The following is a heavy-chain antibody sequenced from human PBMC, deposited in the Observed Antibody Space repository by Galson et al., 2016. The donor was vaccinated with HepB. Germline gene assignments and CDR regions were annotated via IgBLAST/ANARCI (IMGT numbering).Heavy chain of an antibody. V-gene: IGHV3-21*04. J-gene: IGHJ4*02. CDR2: ISSSSRYI. CDR3: TRDGSGWSSN. Sequence: SLRLSCAASGFTFTRYTMNWVRQAPGKGLEWVSSISSSSRYIYYADSVKGRFTISRDNAKNSLYLEMNSLRAEDTAVYYCTRDGSGWSSNWGQGTLVTVSS. CDR1: GFTFTRYT. D-gene: IGHD6-19*01.